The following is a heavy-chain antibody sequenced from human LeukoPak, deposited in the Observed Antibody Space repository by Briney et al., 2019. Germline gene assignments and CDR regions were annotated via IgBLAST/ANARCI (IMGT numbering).Heavy chain of an antibody. CDR3: ARVKTVCYFDY. Sequence: PSGTLSLTCAVYGGSFSGYYWSWIRQPPGKGLEWIGEINHSGSTNYNPSLKSRVTISVDTSKNQFSLKLSSVTAADTAVYYCARVKTVCYFDYWGQGTLVTVSS. D-gene: IGHD4-17*01. CDR1: GGSFSGYY. V-gene: IGHV4-34*01. CDR2: INHSGST. J-gene: IGHJ4*02.